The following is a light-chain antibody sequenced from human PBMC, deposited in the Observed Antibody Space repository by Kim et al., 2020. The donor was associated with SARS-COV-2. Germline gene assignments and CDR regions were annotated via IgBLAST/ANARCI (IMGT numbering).Light chain of an antibody. CDR2: GAS. V-gene: IGKV3-15*01. Sequence: EIVMTQSLATLSVSPGERVTLSCRASQGVDSNLAWYQQKPGQAPRLLIYGASTRATDIPARFSGSGSGTEFTLIISSLQSEDFAVYYCQQYSHWPPYTFGQGTKLEI. CDR3: QQYSHWPPYT. CDR1: QGVDSN. J-gene: IGKJ2*01.